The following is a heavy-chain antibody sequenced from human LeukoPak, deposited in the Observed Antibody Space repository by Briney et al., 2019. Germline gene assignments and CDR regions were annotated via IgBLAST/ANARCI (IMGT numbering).Heavy chain of an antibody. Sequence: PGRSLRLSCAASGITFSSYGMHWVRQAPGKGLEWVAVIWNDGSNKYYADSVKGRFTISRDNSKNTLYLQMNSLRAEDTAVYYCARVYCSGGGCYGPFAYWGQGTLVTVSS. CDR1: GITFSSYG. CDR3: ARVYCSGGGCYGPFAY. J-gene: IGHJ4*02. D-gene: IGHD2-15*01. V-gene: IGHV3-33*01. CDR2: IWNDGSNK.